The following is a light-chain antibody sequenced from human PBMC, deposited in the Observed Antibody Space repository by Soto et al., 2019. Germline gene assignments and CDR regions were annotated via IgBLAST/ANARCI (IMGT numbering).Light chain of an antibody. Sequence: DIQMTQSPSTLSASVGDRVTVTCRASQAIGSSLAWYQQKPGKAPNLLIYKASSLETGVPSRFSGSGSGTEFTLTISSLQPEDFATYYCQQYKSYSAYTFGQGTKLEIK. CDR1: QAIGSS. J-gene: IGKJ2*01. V-gene: IGKV1-5*03. CDR2: KAS. CDR3: QQYKSYSAYT.